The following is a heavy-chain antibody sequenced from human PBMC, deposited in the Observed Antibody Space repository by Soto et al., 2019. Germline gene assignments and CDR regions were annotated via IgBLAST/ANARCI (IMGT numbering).Heavy chain of an antibody. CDR3: TTEDLWTYSGSFVGYYGRDV. Sequence: GGSLRLSCAASGFTFSNAWMSWVRQAPGKGLEWVGRIKSKTDGGTTDYAAPVKGRFTISRDDSKNTLYLQMNSLKTEDTAVYYCTTEDLWTYSGSFVGYYGRDVWGQETTVTVSS. J-gene: IGHJ6*02. D-gene: IGHD1-26*01. CDR1: GFTFSNAW. CDR2: IKSKTDGGTT. V-gene: IGHV3-15*01.